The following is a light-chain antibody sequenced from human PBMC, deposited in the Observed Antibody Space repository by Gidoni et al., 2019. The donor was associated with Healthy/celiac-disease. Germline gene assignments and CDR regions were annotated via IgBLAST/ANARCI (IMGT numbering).Light chain of an antibody. CDR1: QRISSY. V-gene: IGKV1-39*01. Sequence: DIQMTQSPTSLSASVGDRVTLTCRASQRISSYLNWYQQKPGKAPKLLSYAASSLQSGVPSRISGGGSGTDFTLNISSLQPEDVATYYCQQSYSTLTFGGGTKVEIK. CDR2: AAS. J-gene: IGKJ4*01. CDR3: QQSYSTLT.